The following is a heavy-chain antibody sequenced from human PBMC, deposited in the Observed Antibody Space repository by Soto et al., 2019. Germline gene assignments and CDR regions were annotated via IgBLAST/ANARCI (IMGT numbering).Heavy chain of an antibody. CDR3: AKVFSPEGGNYFDH. V-gene: IGHV3-23*01. CDR1: GFTFSNYA. J-gene: IGHJ4*02. CDR2: ISNSFSDGNT. Sequence: PGGSLRLSCAASGFTFSNYAMDWVRQAPGKGLEWVSAISNSFSDGNTHYADSVKGRFTISRDNDKNTVFLEMNSLRAEDTAVYYCAKVFSPEGGNYFDHWGQGTLVTSPQ.